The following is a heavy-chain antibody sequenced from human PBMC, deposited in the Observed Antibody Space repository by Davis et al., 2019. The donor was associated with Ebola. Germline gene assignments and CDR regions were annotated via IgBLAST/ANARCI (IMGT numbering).Heavy chain of an antibody. CDR2: INADDGNT. CDR3: ARDPANRGSRYYGMDV. Sequence: ASVKVSCKASGYTFTNYAMHWVRQAPGQRLEWMGWINADDGNTKYSQKFQGRVTITRDTSATTAYMELSSLRSEDTAVYYCARDPANRGSRYYGMDVWGQGTTVTVSS. D-gene: IGHD1-26*01. J-gene: IGHJ6*02. CDR1: GYTFTNYA. V-gene: IGHV1-3*01.